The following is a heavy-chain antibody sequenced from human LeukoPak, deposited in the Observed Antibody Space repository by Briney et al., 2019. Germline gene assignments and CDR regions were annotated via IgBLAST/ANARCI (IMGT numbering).Heavy chain of an antibody. J-gene: IGHJ4*02. CDR3: AKEGGYNYEGNYFDY. V-gene: IGHV3-74*01. CDR1: GFTFSSYW. Sequence: GGSLRLSCAASGFTFSSYWMHWVRQAPGKGLVWVSRINSDGSSTSYADSVKGRFTISRDNAKNTLYLQMNSLRAEDTAVYYCAKEGGYNYEGNYFDYWGQGTLVTVSS. CDR2: INSDGSST. D-gene: IGHD5-12*01.